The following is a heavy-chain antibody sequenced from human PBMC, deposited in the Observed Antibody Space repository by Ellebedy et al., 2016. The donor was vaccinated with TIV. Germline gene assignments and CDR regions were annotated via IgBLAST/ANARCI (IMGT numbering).Heavy chain of an antibody. CDR2: IFSSGST. Sequence: MPSETLSLTCTVSGGSMNDYYWSWIRQSPGKGLEWIGYIFSSGSTNYNPSLKSRVTMSVDTSKNQFSLKLSSVTTADTAVFYCASGFSYGLLDYWGQGTLVAVSS. J-gene: IGHJ4*02. D-gene: IGHD5-18*01. V-gene: IGHV4-59*01. CDR1: GGSMNDYY. CDR3: ASGFSYGLLDY.